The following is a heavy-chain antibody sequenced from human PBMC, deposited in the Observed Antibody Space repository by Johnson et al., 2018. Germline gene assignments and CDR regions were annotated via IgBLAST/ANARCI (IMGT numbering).Heavy chain of an antibody. CDR3: ARAPPGSSVFSYSYYMDV. CDR2: ISRTSSYI. D-gene: IGHD6-19*01. V-gene: IGHV3-21*01. CDR1: GFTLRSYS. J-gene: IGHJ6*03. Sequence: EVQLVESGGGLVKPGGSLRLSCAASGFTLRSYSMNWVRQAPGKGLEWVSSISRTSSYIYYADSVKGRFTISTDNAKTSLYLQMNSLRADDTAVYYCARAPPGSSVFSYSYYMDVWGKGTTVTVSS.